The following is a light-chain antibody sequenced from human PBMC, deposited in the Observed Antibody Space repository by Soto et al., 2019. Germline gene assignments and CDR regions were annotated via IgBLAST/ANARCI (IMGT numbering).Light chain of an antibody. J-gene: IGLJ1*01. Sequence: QSALPQPASVSGSPGRSITISYTGTSSDVGGYNYVSWYQQHPGKAPKLMIYDVSNRPSGVSNRFSGSKSGNTASLTISGLQAEDEADYYCSSYTSSSTLGVFGTGTKVTVL. CDR1: SSDVGGYNY. V-gene: IGLV2-14*01. CDR3: SSYTSSSTLGV. CDR2: DVS.